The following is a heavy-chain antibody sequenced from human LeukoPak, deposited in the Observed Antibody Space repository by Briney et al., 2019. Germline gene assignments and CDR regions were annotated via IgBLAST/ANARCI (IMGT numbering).Heavy chain of an antibody. J-gene: IGHJ6*03. CDR2: INPNSGGT. CDR1: GYTFTGYY. Sequence: ASVKVSCKASGYTFTGYYTHWVRQAPGQGLEWMGWINPNSGGTNYAQKFQGRVTMTRDTSISTAYMELSRLRSDDTAVYYCARARGFGELFPSYYYMDVWGKGTTVTVSS. V-gene: IGHV1-2*02. D-gene: IGHD3-10*01. CDR3: ARARGFGELFPSYYYMDV.